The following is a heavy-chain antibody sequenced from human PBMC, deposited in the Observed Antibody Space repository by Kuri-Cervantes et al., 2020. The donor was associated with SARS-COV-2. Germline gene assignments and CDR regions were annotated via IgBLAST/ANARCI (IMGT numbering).Heavy chain of an antibody. CDR1: GFTFISHW. V-gene: IGHV3-74*01. Sequence: GRSLRLSCAGSGFTFISHWMHWVRQKDGEGPVWVSRINSDGSLRTSADSVTGRFTISRDNARQTLYLQMNNLRVEDTGLYYCVRGLGDYWGQGVLVTVSS. CDR3: VRGLGDY. J-gene: IGHJ4*02. CDR2: INSDGSLR. D-gene: IGHD5/OR15-5a*01.